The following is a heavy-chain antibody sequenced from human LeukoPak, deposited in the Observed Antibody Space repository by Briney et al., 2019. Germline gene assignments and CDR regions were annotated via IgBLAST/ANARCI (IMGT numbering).Heavy chain of an antibody. CDR3: GRDFGLIGTKRSFDI. J-gene: IGHJ3*02. CDR2: ISGTGTTI. Sequence: GGSLRLSCAASGFTFSDYYLGWIRQAPGKGLEWLSYISGTGTTIFYADSVKGRFTISRDNAKNSLDLQMNSLRAEDTAVYFCGRDFGLIGTKRSFDIWGQGTMVTVSS. D-gene: IGHD1-7*01. CDR1: GFTFSDYY. V-gene: IGHV3-11*01.